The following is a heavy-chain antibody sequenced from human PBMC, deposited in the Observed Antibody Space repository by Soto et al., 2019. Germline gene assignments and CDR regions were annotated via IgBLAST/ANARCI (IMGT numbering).Heavy chain of an antibody. D-gene: IGHD1-26*01. Sequence: QVQLVQSGGGVVLPGKSVRLSCVGSGFTFSSYAMHWVRQAPGKGLEWVAVIWYDGSHIDYADSVKGRFTISRDNSKNTVYLQMARLTADDTAVYFCATSIGKTWRSPFDYWGQGTLVTVSS. CDR2: IWYDGSHI. V-gene: IGHV3-33*01. CDR3: ATSIGKTWRSPFDY. J-gene: IGHJ4*02. CDR1: GFTFSSYA.